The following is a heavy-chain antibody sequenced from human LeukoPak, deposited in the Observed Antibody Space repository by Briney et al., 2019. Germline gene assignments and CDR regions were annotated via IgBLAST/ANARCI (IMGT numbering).Heavy chain of an antibody. J-gene: IGHJ4*02. CDR1: GFTFSNFA. V-gene: IGHV3-74*01. CDR3: ARGNKWSLDS. Sequence: GGSLRLSCAASGFTFSNFAMNWVRQAPGKGLVWVSRINSDGSATSYADSVMVRFTISRDSAKNTLYLQMNSLRPEDTAVYYCARGNKWSLDSWGQGALVTVSS. CDR2: INSDGSAT. D-gene: IGHD2-15*01.